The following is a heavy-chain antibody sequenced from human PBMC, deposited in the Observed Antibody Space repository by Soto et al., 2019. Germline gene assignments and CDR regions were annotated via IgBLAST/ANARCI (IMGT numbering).Heavy chain of an antibody. V-gene: IGHV4-59*02. CDR1: GGSVSSYY. CDR3: ARTVLLWFDYYGMDV. J-gene: IGHJ6*02. CDR2: IYYSGST. Sequence: SETLSLTCTASGGSVSSYYWSWIRQPPGKGLEWIGYIYYSGSTNYNPSLKSRVTISVDKSKNQFSLKLSSVTAADTAVYYCARTVLLWFDYYGMDVWGQGTTVTVSS. D-gene: IGHD3-10*01.